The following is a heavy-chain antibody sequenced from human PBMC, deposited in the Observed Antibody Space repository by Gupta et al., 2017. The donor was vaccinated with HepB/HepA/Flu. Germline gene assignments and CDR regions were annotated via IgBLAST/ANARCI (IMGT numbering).Heavy chain of an antibody. J-gene: IGHJ5*02. V-gene: IGHV1-8*01. Sequence: QVQLVQSGAEVKMPGASVTVSCKASGYTFSDYDINWVRQAAGQGLEWLGWMNPNSGNTGYTQKFQDRITMTRDASISTAYMELSGLRSEDTAIYYCARGVTRSPAERWRLRTNNWFDPWGQGTLVTVSS. D-gene: IGHD5-24*01. CDR1: GYTFSDYD. CDR3: ARGVTRSPAERWRLRTNNWFDP. CDR2: MNPNSGNT.